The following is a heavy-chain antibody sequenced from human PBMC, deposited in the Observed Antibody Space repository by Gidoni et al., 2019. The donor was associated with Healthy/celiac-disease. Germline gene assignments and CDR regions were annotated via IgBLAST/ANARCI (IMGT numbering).Heavy chain of an antibody. CDR3: AKEAVVVVAATPYNWFDP. V-gene: IGHV3-23*01. CDR2: ISGSGGST. J-gene: IGHJ5*02. D-gene: IGHD2-15*01. CDR1: GFTFSSYA. Sequence: EVQLLESGGGLVQPGGSLRLSCAASGFTFSSYAMSWVRQAPGKGLEWVSAISGSGGSTYYADSVKGRFTISRDNSKNTLYLQMNSLRAEDTAVYYCAKEAVVVVAATPYNWFDPWGQGTLVTVSS.